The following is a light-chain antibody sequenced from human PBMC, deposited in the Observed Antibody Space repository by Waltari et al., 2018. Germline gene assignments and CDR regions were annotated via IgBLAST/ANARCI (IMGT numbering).Light chain of an antibody. CDR1: QGVSSN. Sequence: EIVMTQSPDTLSVSPGERATLSCRASQGVSSNLAWYQQKPGQAPRVLIYGASTRATGIPARFSGSGSGTEFTLTISSLQSEDFAVYYCQQYNDWPRTFGQGTKVEVK. V-gene: IGKV3-15*01. CDR3: QQYNDWPRT. CDR2: GAS. J-gene: IGKJ1*01.